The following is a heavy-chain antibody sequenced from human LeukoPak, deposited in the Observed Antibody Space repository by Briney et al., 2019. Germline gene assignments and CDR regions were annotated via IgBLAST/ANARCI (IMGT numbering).Heavy chain of an antibody. CDR2: IGPHSTFT. V-gene: IGHV1-2*02. Sequence: ASVKVSCKSSGFTFTDHYIHWVRQGPGQGLEWMGYIGPHSTFTSSPQEFQGRVTMTRDASMSTAYMELTRLTSDDTAVYYCVREGEGPLSKDFDYWGQGTLVTVSS. D-gene: IGHD2/OR15-2a*01. J-gene: IGHJ4*02. CDR3: VREGEGPLSKDFDY. CDR1: GFTFTDHY.